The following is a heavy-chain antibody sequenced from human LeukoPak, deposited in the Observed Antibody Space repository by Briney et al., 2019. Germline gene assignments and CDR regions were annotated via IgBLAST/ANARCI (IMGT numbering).Heavy chain of an antibody. Sequence: GGSLRLSCAASGFTFSSYWMSWVRQAPGKGLEWVANIKQDGSEKYYVDSVKGRFTISRDNAKNSLYLQMNSLRAEDTAVYYCAKDPLLFRVTKGAQFDYWGQGTLVTVSS. D-gene: IGHD1-26*01. CDR3: AKDPLLFRVTKGAQFDY. CDR1: GFTFSSYW. CDR2: IKQDGSEK. V-gene: IGHV3-7*03. J-gene: IGHJ4*02.